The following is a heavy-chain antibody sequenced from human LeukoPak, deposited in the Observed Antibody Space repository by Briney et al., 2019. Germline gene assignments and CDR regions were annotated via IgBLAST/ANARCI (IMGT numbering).Heavy chain of an antibody. J-gene: IGHJ3*02. V-gene: IGHV4-39*02. CDR1: SASISSSPYF. CDR3: ARGGAFDI. CDR2: ISYSGTT. Sequence: SETLSLTCTVSSASISSSPYFWGWIRQSPGPGLEWIGSISYSGTTYYNPSLKSRVTISVDTSKNHFSLKLTSVTAADTAVYYCARGGAFDIWGQGTMVTVSS.